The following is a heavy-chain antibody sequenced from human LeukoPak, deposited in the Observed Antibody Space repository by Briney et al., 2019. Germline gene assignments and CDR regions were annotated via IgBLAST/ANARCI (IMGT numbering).Heavy chain of an antibody. J-gene: IGHJ4*02. V-gene: IGHV3-48*03. CDR2: ISSSGSTI. CDR1: GFTFSSYE. D-gene: IGHD6-19*01. Sequence: GGSLRLPCAASGFTFSSYEMNWVRQAPGKGLEWVSYISSSGSTIYYADSVKGRFTISRDNAKNSLYLQMNSLRAEDTAVYYCARGPRRVPGIAVAGPFDYWGQGTLVTVSS. CDR3: ARGPRRVPGIAVAGPFDY.